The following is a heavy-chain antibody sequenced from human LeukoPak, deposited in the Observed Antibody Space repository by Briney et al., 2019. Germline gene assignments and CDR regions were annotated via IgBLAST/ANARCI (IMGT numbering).Heavy chain of an antibody. V-gene: IGHV3-66*01. Sequence: GGSLRLSCAASGFTVSSNYVSWVRQAPGKGLEWVSVIYSGGSTYYADSVKGRFTISRDNSKDTLYLQMNSLRAEDTAVYYCARVSGIAAAGMFYWGQGTLVTVSS. CDR1: GFTVSSNY. CDR3: ARVSGIAAAGMFY. J-gene: IGHJ4*02. D-gene: IGHD6-13*01. CDR2: IYSGGST.